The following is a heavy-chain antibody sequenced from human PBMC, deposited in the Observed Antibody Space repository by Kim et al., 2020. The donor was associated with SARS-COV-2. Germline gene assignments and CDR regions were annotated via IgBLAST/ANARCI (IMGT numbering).Heavy chain of an antibody. J-gene: IGHJ5*02. V-gene: IGHV3-21*01. CDR1: GFTFSSYS. CDR2: ISSSSSYI. Sequence: GGSLRLSCAASGFTFSSYSMNWVRQAPGKGLEWVSSISSSSSYIYYADSVKGRFTISRHNAKNSLYLQMNSLRAEDTAVYYCARDGCSSTSCFLNWFDPWGQGTLVTVSS. D-gene: IGHD2-2*01. CDR3: ARDGCSSTSCFLNWFDP.